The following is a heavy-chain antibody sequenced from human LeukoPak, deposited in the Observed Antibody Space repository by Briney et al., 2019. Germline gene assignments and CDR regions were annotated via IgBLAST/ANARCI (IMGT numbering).Heavy chain of an antibody. CDR1: GFTFSSYA. Sequence: GGSLRLSCAASGFTFSSYAMHWVRQAPGKGLEWVAVISYDGSNKYYADSVKGRFTISRDNSKNTLYLQMNSLRAEDTAVYYRARVPDENWFDPWGQGTLVTVSS. J-gene: IGHJ5*02. CDR3: ARVPDENWFDP. V-gene: IGHV3-30*14. CDR2: ISYDGSNK.